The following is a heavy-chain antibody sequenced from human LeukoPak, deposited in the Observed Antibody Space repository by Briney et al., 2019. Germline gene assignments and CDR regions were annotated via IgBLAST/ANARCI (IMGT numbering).Heavy chain of an antibody. D-gene: IGHD4/OR15-4a*01. CDR1: GFTVFNYW. J-gene: IGHJ4*02. V-gene: IGHV3-7*01. CDR2: INLDGGQK. CDR3: ARDVDYANPRHDY. Sequence: GGSLRLSCAASGFTVFNYWMSWVRQAPGKGLEWVANINLDGGQKYYVDSLKGRFTISRDNAKNSLYLQMNSLRAEDTAVYYCARDVDYANPRHDYWGQGTLVTVSS.